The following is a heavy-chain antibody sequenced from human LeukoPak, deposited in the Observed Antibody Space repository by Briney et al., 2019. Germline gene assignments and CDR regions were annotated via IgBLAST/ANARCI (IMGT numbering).Heavy chain of an antibody. Sequence: GGSLRLSCAASGFTFSNHAMSWVRQAPGKGLEWVSVIGDSGGSTYYADSVKGRFTISRDNSKNTLYLQMNSLRADDTAVYHCAKGGASSPYTYIDVWGQGTMVSVSS. J-gene: IGHJ3*01. CDR3: AKGGASSPYTYIDV. CDR1: GFTFSNHA. D-gene: IGHD6-6*01. CDR2: IGDSGGST. V-gene: IGHV3-23*01.